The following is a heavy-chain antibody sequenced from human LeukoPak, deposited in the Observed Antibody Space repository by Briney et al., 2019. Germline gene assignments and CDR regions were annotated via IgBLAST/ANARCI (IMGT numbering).Heavy chain of an antibody. CDR3: AKDYRGVAAAGPLRYFDY. CDR2: IIGSGGST. CDR1: GFTFSSYA. D-gene: IGHD6-13*01. V-gene: IGHV3-23*01. J-gene: IGHJ4*02. Sequence: PGGSLRLSCAASGFTFSSYAMSGVRQALGKGLEGVSAIIGSGGSTYYPDSVKGRFIISRDNSKNPLYPQMNSLSAEDTALYYCAKDYRGVAAAGPLRYFDYWGQATLLTVSS.